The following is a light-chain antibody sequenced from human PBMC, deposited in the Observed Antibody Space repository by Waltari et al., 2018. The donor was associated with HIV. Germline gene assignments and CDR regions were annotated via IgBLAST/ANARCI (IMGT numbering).Light chain of an antibody. CDR2: EVS. Sequence: QSALTQPPSASGSPGQSVTLSCTGTSSDVGGYNYVSWHQQHPGKAPKLMIYEVSKRPSGVSNRFSGSKSGNTASLTISGLQAEDEADYYCCSYAGSSTFVVFGGGTKLTVL. V-gene: IGLV2-23*02. CDR1: SSDVGGYNY. CDR3: CSYAGSSTFVV. J-gene: IGLJ2*01.